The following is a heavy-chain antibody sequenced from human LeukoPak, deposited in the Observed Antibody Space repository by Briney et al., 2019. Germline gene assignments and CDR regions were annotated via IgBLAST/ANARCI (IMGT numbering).Heavy chain of an antibody. CDR2: IKQGESER. Sequence: GGSLRLSCAASGFTFSSYAMSWVRQAPGKGLEWVASIKQGESERYYVDSVNGRFTISRDNAKNSLYLQMNSLRAEDTAVYYCARGDNSAFDIWGQGTMVTVSS. V-gene: IGHV3-7*04. CDR1: GFTFSSYA. J-gene: IGHJ3*02. CDR3: ARGDNSAFDI. D-gene: IGHD3-22*01.